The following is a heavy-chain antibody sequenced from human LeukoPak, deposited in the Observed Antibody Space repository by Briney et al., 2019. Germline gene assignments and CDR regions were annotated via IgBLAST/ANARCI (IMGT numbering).Heavy chain of an antibody. V-gene: IGHV3-33*01. CDR3: ALELQGGYSYGFDY. CDR2: IWYDGSNK. CDR1: GFTFSSYG. Sequence: GGSLRLSCAASGFTFSSYGMHWVRQAPGKGLEWVAVIWYDGSNKYYADSVKGRFTISRDNSKNTLYPQMNSLRAEDTAVYYCALELQGGYSYGFDYWGQGTLVTVSS. D-gene: IGHD5-18*01. J-gene: IGHJ4*02.